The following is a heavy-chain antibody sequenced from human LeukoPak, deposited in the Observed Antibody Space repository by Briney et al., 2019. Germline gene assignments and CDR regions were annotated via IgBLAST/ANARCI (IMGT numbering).Heavy chain of an antibody. CDR2: INAGNGNT. J-gene: IGHJ4*02. Sequence: GASVKVSCKASGYTFTSYAMHWVRQAPGQRLEWMGWINAGNGNTKYSQEFQGRVTITRDTSASTAYMELSSLRSEDTAVYYCARGSISGVATIELDFDYWGQGTLVTVSS. D-gene: IGHD5-12*01. CDR1: GYTFTSYA. V-gene: IGHV1-3*01. CDR3: ARGSISGVATIELDFDY.